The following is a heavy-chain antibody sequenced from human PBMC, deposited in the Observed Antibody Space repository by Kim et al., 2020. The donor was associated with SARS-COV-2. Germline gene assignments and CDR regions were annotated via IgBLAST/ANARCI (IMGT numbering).Heavy chain of an antibody. J-gene: IGHJ6*02. D-gene: IGHD6-13*01. CDR2: IYHSGST. Sequence: SETLSLTCAVSGGSISSSNWWSWVRQPPGKGLEWIGEIYHSGSTNYNPSLKSRVTISVDKSKNQFSLKLSSVTAADTAVYYCARDDIDIAAAGLPGDGYVWGQGTTVTVSS. CDR1: GGSISSSNW. CDR3: ARDDIDIAAAGLPGDGYV. V-gene: IGHV4-4*02.